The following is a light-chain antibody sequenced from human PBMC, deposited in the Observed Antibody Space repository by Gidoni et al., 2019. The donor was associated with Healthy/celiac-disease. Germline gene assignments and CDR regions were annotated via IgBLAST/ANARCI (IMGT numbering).Light chain of an antibody. J-gene: IGKJ4*01. CDR3: QQYYSYPLT. Sequence: IRLTLSPSSFSASTGDRVTITCRASQGISSYLAWYQQKPGKAPKLLIYAASTVQSGVPSRFSGSGSGTDFTLTISCLQSEDFATYYCQQYYSYPLTFGGGTKVEIK. CDR2: AAS. CDR1: QGISSY. V-gene: IGKV1-8*01.